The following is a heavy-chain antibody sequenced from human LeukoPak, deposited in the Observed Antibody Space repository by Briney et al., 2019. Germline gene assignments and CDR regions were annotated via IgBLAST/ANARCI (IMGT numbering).Heavy chain of an antibody. CDR3: SSTPNIGAAGTSPGD. D-gene: IGHD6-13*01. V-gene: IGHV1-69*13. CDR2: IIPIFGTA. Sequence: ASLTVSLTAAVCTFSSYAIRSVRQAPGQALAWVGGIIPIFGTANYVQKFQGRVTITADESTSPAYMEMSSLRSEDTAVYCRSSTPNIGAAGTSPGDRGHGAQVPVCS. CDR1: VCTFSSYA. J-gene: IGHJ4*01.